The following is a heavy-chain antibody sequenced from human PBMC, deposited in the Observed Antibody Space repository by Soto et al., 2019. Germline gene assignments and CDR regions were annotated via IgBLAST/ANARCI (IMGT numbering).Heavy chain of an antibody. CDR3: VRFGGAAAGPGDY. V-gene: IGHV3-48*03. Sequence: GGSLRLSCVASEFTFSSYEMNWVRQAPGKGLEWVSYISSSGTTIYYTDSVKGRFTISRDNAKKSLYLQMNSLRAEDTAVYYCVRFGGAAAGPGDYWGQGTRVTVSS. D-gene: IGHD6-13*01. CDR1: EFTFSSYE. CDR2: ISSSGTTI. J-gene: IGHJ4*02.